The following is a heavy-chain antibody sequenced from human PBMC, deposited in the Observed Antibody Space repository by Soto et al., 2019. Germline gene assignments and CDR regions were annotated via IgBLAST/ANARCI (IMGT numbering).Heavy chain of an antibody. CDR3: VKQMTTWTDSFFDF. D-gene: IGHD4-17*01. Sequence: GGSLRLSCVASEFSFSRYAMTWVRQAAGKGLQWVAGLGPDGRNTFYGESVRGRFTISRDNSRNTLYLQMSSLRAEDTAVYFCVKQMTTWTDSFFDFGGQGIQVTVSS. J-gene: IGHJ4*02. V-gene: IGHV3-23*01. CDR2: LGPDGRNT. CDR1: EFSFSRYA.